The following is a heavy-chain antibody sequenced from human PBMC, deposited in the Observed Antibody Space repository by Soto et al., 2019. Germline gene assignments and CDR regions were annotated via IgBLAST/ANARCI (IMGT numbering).Heavy chain of an antibody. CDR2: ISPRSGGT. V-gene: IGHV1-2*02. Sequence: ASVKVSCKTSGYTFIDYYMHWVRTAPGQGFEWKGRISPRSGGTNYAQKFQGRVTMTWDTSLNTAYMELSSLISEDTAVYYCARPPGYISDWYYFDLWGQGTLVTVSS. CDR1: GYTFIDYY. CDR3: ARPPGYISDWYYFDL. J-gene: IGHJ4*02. D-gene: IGHD3-9*01.